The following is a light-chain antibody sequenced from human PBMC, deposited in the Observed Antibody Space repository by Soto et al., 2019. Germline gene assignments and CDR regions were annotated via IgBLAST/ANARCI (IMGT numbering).Light chain of an antibody. CDR1: QSLSSA. CDR2: GTS. CDR3: QQYYEWPLT. Sequence: EIVMTQSPATLSVSPGERATLSCRASQSLSSALAWYQQKPGQAPRLLINGTSTRATGIPARFSGSGSGTEFTLTISSLQSEDFAVYYCQQYYEWPLTFGGGTKVEI. V-gene: IGKV3-15*01. J-gene: IGKJ4*01.